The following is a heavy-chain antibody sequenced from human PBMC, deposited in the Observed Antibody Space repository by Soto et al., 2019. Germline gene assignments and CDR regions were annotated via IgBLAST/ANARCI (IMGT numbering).Heavy chain of an antibody. CDR2: ISYDGSNK. V-gene: IGHV3-30*18. CDR3: AKERIAARLHYYYGMDV. Sequence: XGSLRLSCSAAGFTFSSYGMHWVRQAPGKGLEWVAVISYDGSNKYYADSVKGRFTISRDNSKNTLYLQMNSLRAEDTAVYYCAKERIAARLHYYYGMDVWGQGTTVTVSS. J-gene: IGHJ6*02. CDR1: GFTFSSYG. D-gene: IGHD6-6*01.